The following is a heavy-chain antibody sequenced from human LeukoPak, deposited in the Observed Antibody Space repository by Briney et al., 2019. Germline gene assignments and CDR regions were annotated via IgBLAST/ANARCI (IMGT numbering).Heavy chain of an antibody. V-gene: IGHV3-64*01. CDR2: ISSNGGST. D-gene: IGHD3-16*02. CDR1: GFTFSSYA. CDR3: ARDKWDYVWGGYRYNWFDP. Sequence: PGGSLRLSCAASGFTFSSYAMHWVRQAPGKGLEYVSAISSNGGSTYYANSVKGRFTISRDNSKNTLYLQMGSLRAEDMAVYYCARDKWDYVWGGYRYNWFDPWGQGTLVTVSS. J-gene: IGHJ5*02.